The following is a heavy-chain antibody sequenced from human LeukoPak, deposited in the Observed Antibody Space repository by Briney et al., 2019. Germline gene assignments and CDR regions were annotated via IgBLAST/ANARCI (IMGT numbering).Heavy chain of an antibody. V-gene: IGHV4-59*01. CDR3: VRFGVNYDMDV. J-gene: IGHJ6*02. D-gene: IGHD3-16*01. Sequence: SETLSLTCSVSGGSISGYYWTWVRQPPGKGLEWIGQIRYSGRADYNPSLKSRITMSVDTSRNQISLKLSSVTAADTAIYYCVRFGVNYDMDVWGQGTTVTVFS. CDR1: GGSISGYY. CDR2: IRYSGRA.